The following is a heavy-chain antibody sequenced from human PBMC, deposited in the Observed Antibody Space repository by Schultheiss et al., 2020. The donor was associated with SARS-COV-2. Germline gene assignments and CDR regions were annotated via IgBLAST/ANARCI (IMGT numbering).Heavy chain of an antibody. CDR3: ARVLAVIGSDY. CDR1: GYTFTGYY. J-gene: IGHJ4*02. V-gene: IGHV1-2*04. CDR2: INPNSGVT. D-gene: IGHD3-16*02. Sequence: ASVKVSCKASGYTFTGYYMHWVRQAPGQGLEWMGWINPNSGVTNYAQKFQGWVTVTRDTSISTAYMELRSLRSDDTAVYYCARVLAVIGSDYWGQGTLVTVSS.